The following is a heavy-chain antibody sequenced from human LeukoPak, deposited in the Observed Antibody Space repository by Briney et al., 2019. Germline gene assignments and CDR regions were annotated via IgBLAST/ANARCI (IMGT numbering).Heavy chain of an antibody. J-gene: IGHJ4*02. V-gene: IGHV1-2*02. CDR3: ARDMELGHSSGWYENY. CDR1: GYTFTGYY. Sequence: GASVKVSCKASGYTFTGYYMHWVRQAPGQGLEWMGWINPNSGGTNYAQKFQGRVTMTRDTSISTAYMELSRLRSDDTAVYYCARDMELGHSSGWYENYWGQGTLVTVSS. D-gene: IGHD6-19*01. CDR2: INPNSGGT.